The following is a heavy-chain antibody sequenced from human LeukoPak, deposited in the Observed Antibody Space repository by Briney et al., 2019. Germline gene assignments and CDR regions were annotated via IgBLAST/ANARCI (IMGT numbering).Heavy chain of an antibody. J-gene: IGHJ4*02. CDR1: GGSISSYY. V-gene: IGHV4-59*01. CDR2: IYYIGST. CDR3: ARLSGYYGSGIDY. Sequence: SETLSLTCTVSGGSISSYYWSWIRQPPGKGLEWIGYIYYIGSTNYNPSLKSRVTISVDTSKNQFSLKLSSVTAADTAVYYCARLSGYYGSGIDYWGQGTLVTVSS. D-gene: IGHD3-10*01.